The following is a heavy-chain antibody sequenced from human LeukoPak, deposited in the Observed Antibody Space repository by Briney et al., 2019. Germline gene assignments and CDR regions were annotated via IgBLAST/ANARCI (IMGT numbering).Heavy chain of an antibody. CDR1: GGSISSGGYY. J-gene: IGHJ5*02. Sequence: SETLSLTCTVSGGSISSGGYYWSWIRQHPGKGLEWIGYIYYSGSTYYNPSLKSRVTIPVDTSKNQFSLKLSSVTAADTAVYYCARDRRSIAARPAWFDPWGQGTLVTVSS. V-gene: IGHV4-31*03. D-gene: IGHD6-6*01. CDR2: IYYSGST. CDR3: ARDRRSIAARPAWFDP.